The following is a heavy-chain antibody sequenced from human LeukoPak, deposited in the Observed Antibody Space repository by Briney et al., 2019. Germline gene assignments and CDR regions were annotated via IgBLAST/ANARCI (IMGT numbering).Heavy chain of an antibody. CDR2: INGDGSSA. Sequence: GGSLRLSCAASGFTFSSYWMHWVRQAPGKGLVWVSRINGDGSSASYVDSVMGRFTISRDNAKNTLYLQMNSVRAEDTAVYYCARGNVAAAGIHYWGQGTLVIVSS. J-gene: IGHJ4*02. V-gene: IGHV3-74*01. CDR3: ARGNVAAAGIHY. D-gene: IGHD6-13*01. CDR1: GFTFSSYW.